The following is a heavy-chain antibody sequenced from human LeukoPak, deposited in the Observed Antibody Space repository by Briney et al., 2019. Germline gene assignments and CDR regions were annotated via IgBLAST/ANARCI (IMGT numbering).Heavy chain of an antibody. CDR1: GYTFTGYY. V-gene: IGHV1-2*02. Sequence: APVKVSCKASGYTFTGYYMHWVRQAPGQGLEWMGWINPNSGGTNYAQKFQGRVTMTRDTSISTAYMELSRLRSDDTAVYYCAIVWFGELLPFDYWGQGTLVTVSS. D-gene: IGHD3-10*01. CDR2: INPNSGGT. CDR3: AIVWFGELLPFDY. J-gene: IGHJ4*02.